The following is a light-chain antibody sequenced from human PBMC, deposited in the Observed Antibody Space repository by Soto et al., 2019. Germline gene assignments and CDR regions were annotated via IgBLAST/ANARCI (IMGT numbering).Light chain of an antibody. CDR2: ATS. Sequence: TQSPSSLAASVLDRLTLTCRASRNVSIYLNWYQHKPGKGPTLLIHATSNLQIGVPSRFSGSGSGTEFTLTISSLEPEDFGTYYCQQSYKMPSFGQGTRLEIK. V-gene: IGKV1-39*01. CDR1: RNVSIY. CDR3: QQSYKMPS. J-gene: IGKJ5*01.